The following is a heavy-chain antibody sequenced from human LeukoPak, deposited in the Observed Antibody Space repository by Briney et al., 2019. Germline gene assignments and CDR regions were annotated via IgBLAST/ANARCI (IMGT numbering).Heavy chain of an antibody. CDR3: AVRYSGSWYLFDH. CDR1: GFTFSSYW. D-gene: IGHD6-13*01. CDR2: IKSDGTST. J-gene: IGHJ4*02. Sequence: PGGSLRLSCAASGFTFSSYWMHWVRQAPGKGLVWVSRIKSDGTSTSYADSVKGRFTVSRDIAKNTLFLQMNSLRAEDTAVYYCAVRYSGSWYLFDHWGQGTLVTVSS. V-gene: IGHV3-74*01.